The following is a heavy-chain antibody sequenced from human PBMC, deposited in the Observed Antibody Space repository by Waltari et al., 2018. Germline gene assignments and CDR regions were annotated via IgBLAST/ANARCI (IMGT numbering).Heavy chain of an antibody. CDR1: GGSLSSYY. D-gene: IGHD3-10*01. Sequence: QVQLQESGPGLVKPSETLSLTCTVSGGSLSSYYWSWIRRPPGKGLEWIGHISYTRSTDYNPSRKGRVTISFATSKNQFSLKLSAVTAADTAVYYCARSVRTYYYGSGKYRLDYWGQGTLVTVSS. CDR3: ARSVRTYYYGSGKYRLDY. CDR2: ISYTRST. V-gene: IGHV4-59*01. J-gene: IGHJ4*02.